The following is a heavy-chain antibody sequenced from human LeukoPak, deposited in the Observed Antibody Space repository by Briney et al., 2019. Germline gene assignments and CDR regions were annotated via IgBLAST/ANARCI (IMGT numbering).Heavy chain of an antibody. CDR3: ARSRWLQPLDY. CDR2: IYYSGST. D-gene: IGHD5-24*01. Sequence: SETLSLTCTVSGGSLNTYSWSWIRQPPGKGLEWIGFIYYSGSTNYTPSLKGRVTISVDTSKNQFSLKLSSVTAADTAVYYCARSRWLQPLDYWGQGTLVTVSS. J-gene: IGHJ4*02. V-gene: IGHV4-59*01. CDR1: GGSLNTYS.